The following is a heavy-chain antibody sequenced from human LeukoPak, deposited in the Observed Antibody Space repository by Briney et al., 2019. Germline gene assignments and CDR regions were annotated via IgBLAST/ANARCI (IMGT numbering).Heavy chain of an antibody. Sequence: GGSLRLSCAASGFTFSIYSMTWVRQAPGKGLEWVSLISSSSSYINYADSVKGRFTISRDNSKNTLYLQMGSLRAEDMAVYYCARMERDYYDSGGYYYDDYWGQGTLVTVSS. V-gene: IGHV3-21*01. CDR2: ISSSSSYI. J-gene: IGHJ4*02. CDR3: ARMERDYYDSGGYYYDDY. D-gene: IGHD3-22*01. CDR1: GFTFSIYS.